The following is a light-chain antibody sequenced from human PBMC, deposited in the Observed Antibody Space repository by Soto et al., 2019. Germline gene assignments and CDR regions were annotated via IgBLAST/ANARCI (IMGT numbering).Light chain of an antibody. Sequence: AIQMTQSPSSLSASVGDRVTITCRASQGTRHDLGWYQQNPGKAPKLLIYAASTLQSGVPSRFSGSGSGTDFTLTISSLQPEDFATYYCLQDPNDPLTFGGGTKVEIK. CDR3: LQDPNDPLT. CDR2: AAS. CDR1: QGTRHD. J-gene: IGKJ4*01. V-gene: IGKV1-6*01.